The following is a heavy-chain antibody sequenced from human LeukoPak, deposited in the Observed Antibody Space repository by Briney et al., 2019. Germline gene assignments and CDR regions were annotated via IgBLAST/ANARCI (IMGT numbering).Heavy chain of an antibody. CDR1: GGTFSSYA. CDR3: ASPPYDFRSGPFDY. Sequence: SVKVSCKASGGTFSSYAISWVRQAPGQGLEWMGGIIPIFGTANYAQKFQGRVTITADESTSTAYMELSSLRSEDTAVYYCASPPYDFRSGPFDYWSQGTLVTVSS. D-gene: IGHD3-3*01. V-gene: IGHV1-69*13. J-gene: IGHJ4*02. CDR2: IIPIFGTA.